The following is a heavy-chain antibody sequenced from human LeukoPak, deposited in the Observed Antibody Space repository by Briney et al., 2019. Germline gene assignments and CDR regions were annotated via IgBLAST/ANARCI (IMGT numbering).Heavy chain of an antibody. CDR2: ISSSSSYI. J-gene: IGHJ6*03. CDR3: ARATWDPNYYYYMDV. V-gene: IGHV3-21*01. D-gene: IGHD1-26*01. CDR1: GFTFSSYT. Sequence: GSLRLSCAASGFTFSSYTMKWVRQAPGKGLEWVSSISSSSSYIYYADSVKGRFTISRDNAKNSLFLQMNSLRAEDTAVYFCARATWDPNYYYYMDVWGKGTTVTISS.